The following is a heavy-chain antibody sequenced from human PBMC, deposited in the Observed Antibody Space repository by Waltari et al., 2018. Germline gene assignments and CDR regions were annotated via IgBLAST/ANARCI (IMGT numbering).Heavy chain of an antibody. CDR3: ARDSVTISYNWFDP. V-gene: IGHV3-7*01. CDR2: IKQDGSEK. J-gene: IGHJ5*02. Sequence: EVQLVESGGGLVQPGGSLRLSCAASGFTFSSYWMSWVRQAPGKGLEWVANIKQDGSEKYYVDSVKGRFTISRDNAKNSLYLQMNSLRAEDTAVYYCARDSVTISYNWFDPWGQGTLVTVSS. D-gene: IGHD3-3*01. CDR1: GFTFSSYW.